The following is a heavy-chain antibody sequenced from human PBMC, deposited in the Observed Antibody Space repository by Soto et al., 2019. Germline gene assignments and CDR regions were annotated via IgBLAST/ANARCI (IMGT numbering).Heavy chain of an antibody. CDR2: INPSGGST. CDR3: AREGGYSYGRNPLYLRY. CDR1: GYTFTSYY. J-gene: IGHJ4*02. D-gene: IGHD5-18*01. V-gene: IGHV1-46*03. Sequence: ASVKVSCKASGYTFTSYYMHWVRQAPGQGLEWMGIINPSGGSTSYAQKFQGRVTMTRDTSTSTVYMELSSLRSEDTAVYYCAREGGYSYGRNPLYLRYWGPGTLVTVSS.